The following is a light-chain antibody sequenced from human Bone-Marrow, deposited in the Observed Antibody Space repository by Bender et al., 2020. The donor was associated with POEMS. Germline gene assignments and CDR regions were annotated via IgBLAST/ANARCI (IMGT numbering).Light chain of an antibody. CDR1: GSNIGGYP. CDR3: QSYDSSLSGYV. V-gene: IGLV1-44*01. J-gene: IGLJ1*01. CDR2: TNN. Sequence: QSVLTQPPSVSGTPGQRVTISCSGSGSNIGGYPVNWYQQLPGTAPRLLIYTNNERPSGVPDRFSGSKSGTSASLAITGLQAEDEADYYCQSYDSSLSGYVFGTGTKVTVL.